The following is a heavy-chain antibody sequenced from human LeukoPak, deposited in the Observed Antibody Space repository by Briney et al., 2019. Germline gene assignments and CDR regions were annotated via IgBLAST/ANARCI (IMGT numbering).Heavy chain of an antibody. V-gene: IGHV4-34*01. J-gene: IGHJ4*02. D-gene: IGHD5-24*01. CDR3: ASLGGGYNGDY. CDR2: INHSGST. CDR1: GGSFSGYY. Sequence: PSETLSLTCAVYGGSFSGYYWSWIRQPPGKGLEWIGEINHSGSTNYNPSLKSRVTISVDTSKNQFSLKLSSVTAADTAVYFCASLGGGYNGDYWGQGTLVTVSS.